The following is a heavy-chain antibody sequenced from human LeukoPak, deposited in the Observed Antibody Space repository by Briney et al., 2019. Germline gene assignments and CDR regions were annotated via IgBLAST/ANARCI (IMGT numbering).Heavy chain of an antibody. V-gene: IGHV4-59*01. CDR1: GGSISSYY. Sequence: SETLSLTCTVSGGSISSYYWNWTRQPPGKGLEWIGYIYYSGSTNYNPSLKSRVTISVDTSKNQFSLKLSSVTAADTAVYYCARGESPGYSSSWGYWGQGTLVTVSS. D-gene: IGHD6-13*01. CDR2: IYYSGST. J-gene: IGHJ4*02. CDR3: ARGESPGYSSSWGY.